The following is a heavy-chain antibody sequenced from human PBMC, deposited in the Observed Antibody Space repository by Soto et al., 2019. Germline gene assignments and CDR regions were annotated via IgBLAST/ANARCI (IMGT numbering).Heavy chain of an antibody. CDR3: ARDLTRHSSGYRNWFDP. V-gene: IGHV1-18*01. CDR1: GYTFTSYG. D-gene: IGHD3-22*01. J-gene: IGHJ5*02. CDR2: ISAYNGNT. Sequence: GASVKVSCKASGYTFTSYGISWVRQAPGQGLEWMGWISAYNGNTNYAQKLQGRVTMTTDTSTSTAYMELRSLRSDDTAVYYCARDLTRHSSGYRNWFDPWGQGTLVTSPQ.